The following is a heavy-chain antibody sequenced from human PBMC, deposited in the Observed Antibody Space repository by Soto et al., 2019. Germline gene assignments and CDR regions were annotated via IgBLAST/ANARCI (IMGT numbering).Heavy chain of an antibody. V-gene: IGHV3-66*01. J-gene: IGHJ3*02. D-gene: IGHD7-27*01. CDR3: ARELGGRSSDALDI. CDR1: GFTVSSNY. Sequence: EVQLAESGGGLVQPGGSLRLSCAASGFTVSSNYMNWVRQAPGKGLEWVSVINSGGSTYYADSVEGRFIISSDNSENTLFHQMNSVSAEDTAVYYCARELGGRSSDALDIWGQGTMVTVSS. CDR2: INSGGST.